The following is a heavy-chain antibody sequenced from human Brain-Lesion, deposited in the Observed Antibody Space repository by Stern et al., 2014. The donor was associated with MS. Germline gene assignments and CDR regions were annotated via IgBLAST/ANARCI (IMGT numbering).Heavy chain of an antibody. V-gene: IGHV1-2*04. CDR1: GYTFTGYF. CDR2: INPNSGGT. Sequence: VQLVESGAEVMKPGASVKVSCKSSGYTFTGYFMHWVRQAPGQGLEWMGWINPNSGGTKYAQKFQAWVTMTRDTSISTVYMELSRLRSDDTAVYYCARDGPNYDGMDVWGQGTTVTVSS. J-gene: IGHJ6*02. CDR3: ARDGPNYDGMDV.